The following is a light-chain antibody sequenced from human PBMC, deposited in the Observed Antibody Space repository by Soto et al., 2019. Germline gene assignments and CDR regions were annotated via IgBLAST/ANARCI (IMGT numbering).Light chain of an antibody. CDR3: QQYSKWPIT. J-gene: IGKJ5*01. CDR2: AAS. V-gene: IGKV1-39*01. CDR1: QSISSY. Sequence: DIQMTQSPSSLSASVGDRVTITCRASQSISSYLNWYQQKPGKAPKLLIYAASSLQSGVPSRFSGSGSGTEFSLTISSLQSEDFAVYYCQQYSKWPITFGQGTRLEIK.